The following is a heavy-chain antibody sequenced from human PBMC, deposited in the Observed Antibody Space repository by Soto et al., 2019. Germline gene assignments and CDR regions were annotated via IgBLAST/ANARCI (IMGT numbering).Heavy chain of an antibody. D-gene: IGHD3-22*01. CDR1: GCTFSNAW. Sequence: PGGSLRLSCAASGCTFSNAWMSWVRQAPGKGLEWVGRIKSKTDCGTTDYAAPVKGRFTISRDDSKNTLYLQMNRLKTEDTAVYYCTTDPAPRYYYDSSGYSVNYWYFDLWGRGTLVTVSS. CDR2: IKSKTDCGTT. CDR3: TTDPAPRYYYDSSGYSVNYWYFDL. V-gene: IGHV3-15*01. J-gene: IGHJ2*01.